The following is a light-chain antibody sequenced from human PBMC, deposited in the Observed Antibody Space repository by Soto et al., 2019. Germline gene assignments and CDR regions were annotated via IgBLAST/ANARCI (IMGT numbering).Light chain of an antibody. Sequence: QSVLTQPASVSGSPGQSITISCTGTSSDVGDNNYVSWYQQHPGKAPKLMIYEVSNRPSGVSHRFSGSKSGNTASLTISGLQAEAEADYYCNSYTRSNYYVLGNGTKVTV. CDR2: EVS. J-gene: IGLJ1*01. V-gene: IGLV2-14*01. CDR3: NSYTRSNYYV. CDR1: SSDVGDNNY.